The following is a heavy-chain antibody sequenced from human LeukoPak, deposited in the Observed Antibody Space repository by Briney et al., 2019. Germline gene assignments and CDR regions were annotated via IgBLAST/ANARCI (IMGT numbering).Heavy chain of an antibody. Sequence: GGSLRLSCAASGFTFSSYGMHWVRQAPGKGLEWVAVISYDGSNKYYADSVKGRFTISRDNSKNTLYLQMNSLRAEDTAVYYGAKDRYSGYDLNFDYWGQGTLVTVSS. CDR1: GFTFSSYG. J-gene: IGHJ4*02. V-gene: IGHV3-30*18. CDR3: AKDRYSGYDLNFDY. D-gene: IGHD5-12*01. CDR2: ISYDGSNK.